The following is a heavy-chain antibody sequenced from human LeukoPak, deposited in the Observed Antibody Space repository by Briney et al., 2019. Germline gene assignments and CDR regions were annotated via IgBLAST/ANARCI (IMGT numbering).Heavy chain of an antibody. CDR3: ARSYYDISGYPMGWFDS. J-gene: IGHJ5*01. D-gene: IGHD3-22*01. V-gene: IGHV1-2*02. Sequence: ASVKVSCKASGYSFTNYYMHWVRQAPGQGLEWMGWINPNTGDTTYGQKFQGRVTMTRDTSISTAYMDLSRLRSDDTAVYYCARSYYDISGYPMGWFDSWGQGTLVTVSS. CDR1: GYSFTNYY. CDR2: INPNTGDT.